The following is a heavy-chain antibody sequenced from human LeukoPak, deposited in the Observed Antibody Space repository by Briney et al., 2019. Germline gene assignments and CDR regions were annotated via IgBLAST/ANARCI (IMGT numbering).Heavy chain of an antibody. CDR2: ISSSSSYI. Sequence: GGSLRLSCAASGFSFRSRWMSWVRQAPGKGLEWVSSISSSSSYIYYADSVKGRFTISRDNAKNSLYLQMNSLRAEDTAVYYCAKRYCSGGSCSPIDYWGQGTLVTVSS. CDR1: GFSFRSRW. J-gene: IGHJ4*02. V-gene: IGHV3-21*01. CDR3: AKRYCSGGSCSPIDY. D-gene: IGHD2-15*01.